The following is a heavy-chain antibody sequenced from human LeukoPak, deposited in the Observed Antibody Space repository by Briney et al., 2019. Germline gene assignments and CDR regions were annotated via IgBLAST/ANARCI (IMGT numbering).Heavy chain of an antibody. D-gene: IGHD2-2*01. CDR3: ARTLVVPAAIPYYYYYYMDV. V-gene: IGHV4-39*01. CDR1: GGSICSSSYY. J-gene: IGHJ6*03. Sequence: SETLSLTCTVSGGSICSSSYYWRWIRQPPGKGLEWIGSFYYSGSTYYNPSLKSRVTISVDTSKNQFSLKLSSVTAADTAVYYCARTLVVPAAIPYYYYYYMDVWGKGTTVTVSS. CDR2: FYYSGST.